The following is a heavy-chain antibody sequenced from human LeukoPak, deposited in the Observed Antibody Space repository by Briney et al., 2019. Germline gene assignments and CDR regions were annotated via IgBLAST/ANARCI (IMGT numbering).Heavy chain of an antibody. D-gene: IGHD3-10*01. J-gene: IGHJ4*02. V-gene: IGHV1-2*02. CDR3: AKDSSRSYLDH. CDR1: GYTFTGNY. CDR2: INPNSGST. Sequence: GASVKVSCKASGYTFTGNYMHWVRQAPGQGLEWMGWINPNSGSTTYAQKFQGRVTMTRDTSTSTVYMELSSLRSEDTAVYYCAKDSSRSYLDHWGQGTLVTVSS.